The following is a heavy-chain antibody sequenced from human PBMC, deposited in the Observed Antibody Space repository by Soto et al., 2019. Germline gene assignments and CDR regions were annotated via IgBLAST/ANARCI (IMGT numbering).Heavy chain of an antibody. CDR3: ARDCGNIVVVVAATGIGFDY. D-gene: IGHD2-15*01. CDR1: GYTFTSYD. V-gene: IGHV1-8*01. Sequence: GASVKVSCKASGYTFTSYDINWVRQATGQGLEWMGWMNPNSGNTGYAQKFQGRVTMTRNTSISTAYMELSSLRSEDTAVYYFARDCGNIVVVVAATGIGFDYWGQGTLVTVSS. CDR2: MNPNSGNT. J-gene: IGHJ4*02.